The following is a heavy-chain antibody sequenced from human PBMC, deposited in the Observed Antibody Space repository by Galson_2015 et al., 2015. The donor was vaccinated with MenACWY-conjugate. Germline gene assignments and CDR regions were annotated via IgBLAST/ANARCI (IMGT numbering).Heavy chain of an antibody. D-gene: IGHD6-25*01. V-gene: IGHV1-46*01. CDR3: AKDEASGWYDC. J-gene: IGHJ5*01. CDR1: GYTFTKNY. CDR2: INPNYSST. Sequence: SVKVSCKASGYTFTKNYIHWVRQAPGQGLEWMGMINPNYSSTSYAQKFQDRVTFSRDTSTTTAYMELTSLTSDDTAVYYCAKDEASGWYDCWGQGTLVTVSS.